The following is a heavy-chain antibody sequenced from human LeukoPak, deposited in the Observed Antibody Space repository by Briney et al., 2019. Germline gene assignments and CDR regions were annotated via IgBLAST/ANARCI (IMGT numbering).Heavy chain of an antibody. CDR1: GYSISSGYF. D-gene: IGHD3/OR15-3a*01. CDR2: IYHSGST. V-gene: IGHV4-38-2*02. CDR3: ARASRGFGLGMDV. Sequence: SETLSLTCTVSGYSISSGYFWGWTRQPPGKGLEWIGSIYHSGSTYYNPSLKSRVTIAVDTSKNQFSLKLSSMNAADTAMYYCARASRGFGLGMDVWGKGTTVTVSS. J-gene: IGHJ6*03.